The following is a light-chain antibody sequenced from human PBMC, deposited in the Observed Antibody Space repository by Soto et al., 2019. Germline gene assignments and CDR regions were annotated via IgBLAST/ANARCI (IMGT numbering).Light chain of an antibody. J-gene: IGLJ1*01. V-gene: IGLV4-69*01. CDR2: LNSDGSH. Sequence: QLVLTQSPSASASLGPSVKLTCTLSSGHSSYAIAWHQQQPEKGPRYLMKLNSDGSHSKGDGIPDRFSGSSSGAERYLTISSLQSEDEADYYCQTWGTGPFVFGTGTKLTVL. CDR1: SGHSSYA. CDR3: QTWGTGPFV.